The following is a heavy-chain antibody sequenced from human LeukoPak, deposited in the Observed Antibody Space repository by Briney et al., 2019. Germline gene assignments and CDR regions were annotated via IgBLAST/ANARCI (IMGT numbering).Heavy chain of an antibody. CDR3: ARPAVAGNNWFDP. CDR1: GYTFTGYY. V-gene: IGHV1-2*02. D-gene: IGHD6-19*01. Sequence: ASVKVSCKASGYTFTGYYMHWVRQAPGQGLEWMGWINPNSGGTNYAQKFQGRVTMTRDTSISTAYMELSRLRSDDTAVYYCARPAVAGNNWFDPWGQGTLVTVSS. J-gene: IGHJ5*02. CDR2: INPNSGGT.